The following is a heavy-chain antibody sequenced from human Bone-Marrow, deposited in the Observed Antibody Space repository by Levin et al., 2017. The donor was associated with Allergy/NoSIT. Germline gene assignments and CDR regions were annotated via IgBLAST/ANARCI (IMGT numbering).Heavy chain of an antibody. CDR3: AREGGTRRKPIDN. V-gene: IGHV1-69*01. Sequence: KISCKASGGTFSSYTISWVRQAPGQGLEWMGGITPFFGTTNYAKSFQGRVTMTVDESTSTVYMELNSLRSEDTAVYYCAREGGTRRKPIDNWGQGTLVTVSS. CDR1: GGTFSSYT. CDR2: ITPFFGTT. D-gene: IGHD2-2*01. J-gene: IGHJ4*02.